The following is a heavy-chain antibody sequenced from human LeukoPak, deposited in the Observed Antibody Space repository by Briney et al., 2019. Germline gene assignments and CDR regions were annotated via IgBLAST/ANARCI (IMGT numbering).Heavy chain of an antibody. CDR1: GGTFSSYA. D-gene: IGHD5-12*01. Sequence: ASVKVSCKASGGTFSSYAISWVRQAPGQGLEWMGRIIPIFGIANYSQKFQGRVTITADKSTSTAYMELSSLRSEDTAVYYCARCGGYDSTTHFAYWGQGTLVTVSS. J-gene: IGHJ4*02. V-gene: IGHV1-69*04. CDR3: ARCGGYDSTTHFAY. CDR2: IIPIFGIA.